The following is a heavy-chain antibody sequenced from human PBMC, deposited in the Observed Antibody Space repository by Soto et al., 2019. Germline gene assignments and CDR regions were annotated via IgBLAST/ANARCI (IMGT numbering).Heavy chain of an antibody. J-gene: IGHJ6*02. CDR3: ASHSGSSPEGRYYYGRDV. CDR1: GGTFSSYA. Sequence: QVQLVQSGAEVKKPGSSVKVSCKASGGTFSSYAISWVRQAPGQVLEWMGGSIPIFGKADYAQKFQGRVTITAEESTSTADMELSSLRSEDTAVYYCASHSGSSPEGRYYYGRDVWGQGTTVTVSS. V-gene: IGHV1-69*12. CDR2: SIPIFGKA. D-gene: IGHD1-26*01.